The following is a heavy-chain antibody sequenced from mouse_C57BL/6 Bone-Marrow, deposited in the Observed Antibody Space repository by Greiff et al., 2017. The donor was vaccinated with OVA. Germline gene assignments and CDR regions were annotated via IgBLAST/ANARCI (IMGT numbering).Heavy chain of an antibody. CDR1: GYAFSSYW. CDR2: IYPGDGDT. D-gene: IGHD1-1*01. J-gene: IGHJ1*03. V-gene: IGHV1-80*01. CDR3: ARGDYYGSIWYFDV. Sequence: VQRVESGAELVKPGASVKISCKASGYAFSSYWMNWVKQRPGKGLEWIGQIYPGDGDTNYNGKFKGKATLTAYKSSSTAYMQLSSLTSEDSAVYFCARGDYYGSIWYFDVWGTGTTVTVSS.